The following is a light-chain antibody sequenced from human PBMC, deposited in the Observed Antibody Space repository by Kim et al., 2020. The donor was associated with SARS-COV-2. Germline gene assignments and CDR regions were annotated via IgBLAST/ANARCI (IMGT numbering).Light chain of an antibody. CDR2: AAS. V-gene: IGKV1D-12*01. CDR3: QQYGSAPGT. Sequence: ASVGDRVTSTCRASQGIRNWLTWYQQKPGKAPKLLISAASSLQTGVPSRFRGSASGTDFSLIISDLQPEDSAVYFCQQYGSAPGTFGPGTKVDIK. J-gene: IGKJ3*01. CDR1: QGIRNW.